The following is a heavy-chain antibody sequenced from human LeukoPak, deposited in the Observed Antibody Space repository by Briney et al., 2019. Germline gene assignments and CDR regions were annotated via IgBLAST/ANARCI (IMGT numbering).Heavy chain of an antibody. Sequence: PGGSLRLSCAASGFTFSSYAMSWVRQAPGKGLEWVSAISGSGGSTYYADSVKGRFTISRGNSKNTLYLQMNSLRAEDTAVYYCAKSLTVPAATDPDYWGQGTLVTVSS. CDR3: AKSLTVPAATDPDY. V-gene: IGHV3-23*01. CDR2: ISGSGGST. CDR1: GFTFSSYA. D-gene: IGHD2-2*01. J-gene: IGHJ4*02.